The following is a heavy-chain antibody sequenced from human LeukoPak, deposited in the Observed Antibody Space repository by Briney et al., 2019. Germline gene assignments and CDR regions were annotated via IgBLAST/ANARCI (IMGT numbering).Heavy chain of an antibody. D-gene: IGHD5-12*01. J-gene: IGHJ4*02. Sequence: SETLSLTCTVSGGSISSHYWSWIRQPPGKGLEWIGYIYYSGSTNYNPSLKSRVTISVDTSKNQFSLKLSSVTAADTAVYYCAREKDGWLRYFDYWGQGTLVTVSS. V-gene: IGHV4-59*11. CDR3: AREKDGWLRYFDY. CDR1: GGSISSHY. CDR2: IYYSGST.